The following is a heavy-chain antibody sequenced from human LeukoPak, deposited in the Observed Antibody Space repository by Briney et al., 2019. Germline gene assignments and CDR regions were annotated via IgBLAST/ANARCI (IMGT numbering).Heavy chain of an antibody. J-gene: IGHJ4*02. CDR2: INYSGNT. V-gene: IGHV4-59*08. D-gene: IGHD5-18*01. CDR3: ARLRYSNIGYSSPIDY. Sequence: SETLSLTCTVSSGSMNSYYWNWIRRPPGKGLEWIGYINYSGNTNYNPSLKSRVTISVDTSKNQFSLKLRSVTAADTAVYYCARLRYSNIGYSSPIDYWGQGSKASVSS. CDR1: SGSMNSYY.